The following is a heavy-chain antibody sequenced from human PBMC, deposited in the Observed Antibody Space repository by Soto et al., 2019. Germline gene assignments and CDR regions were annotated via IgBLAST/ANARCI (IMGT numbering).Heavy chain of an antibody. Sequence: QVQLVQSGAEVKKPGSSVKVSCKASGGMFSTYVISWVRQAPGQGPEWMGGIIPIFGTPNYAQKFQGRVTITADESTSTAYMELSSLRSEDPAMYYCARARDAYSYFFDYWGQGTLVTVSS. V-gene: IGHV1-69*12. CDR1: GGMFSTYV. J-gene: IGHJ4*02. CDR2: IIPIFGTP. D-gene: IGHD3-10*01. CDR3: ARARDAYSYFFDY.